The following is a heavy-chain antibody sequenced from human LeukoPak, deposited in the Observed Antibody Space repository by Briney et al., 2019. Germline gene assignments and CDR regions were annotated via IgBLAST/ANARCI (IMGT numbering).Heavy chain of an antibody. CDR3: ARELRFLEWLSSGGYMYV. Sequence: GGSLRLSCAASGFTVSSNYMSWVRQAPGKGLEWVSVIYSGGSTYYADSVKGRFTISRDNSKNTLYLQMNSLRSEDTAVYYCARELRFLEWLSSGGYMYVWSKGTTVTVSS. V-gene: IGHV3-53*05. CDR2: IYSGGST. J-gene: IGHJ6*03. CDR1: GFTVSSNY. D-gene: IGHD3-3*01.